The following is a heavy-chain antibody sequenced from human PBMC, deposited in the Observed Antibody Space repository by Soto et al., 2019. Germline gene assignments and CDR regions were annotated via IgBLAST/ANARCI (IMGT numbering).Heavy chain of an antibody. J-gene: IGHJ4*02. CDR1: GFTFSGYG. Sequence: EVQLVESGGGLVQPGGSLRLSCAASGFTFSGYGMNWVRQAPGKELEWVSYISSSTNTIYYADSVKGRFTISRDNAKNSLYLQMNSLRDEDTAVYYCAREPGDRGGGEFDFCGQGTLVTVSS. D-gene: IGHD2-15*01. V-gene: IGHV3-48*02. CDR2: ISSSTNTI. CDR3: AREPGDRGGGEFDF.